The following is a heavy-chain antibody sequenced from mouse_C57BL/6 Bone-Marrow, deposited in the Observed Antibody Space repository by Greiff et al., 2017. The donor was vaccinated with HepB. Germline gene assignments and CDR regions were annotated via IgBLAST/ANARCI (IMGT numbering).Heavy chain of an antibody. Sequence: EVKVEESGGGLVKPGGSLKLSCAASGFTFSDYGMHWVRQAPEKGLEWVAYISSGSSTIYYADTVKGRFTISRDNAKNTLFLQMTSLRSEDTAMYYCARPNFARCLLSFAYWGQGTLVTVSA. J-gene: IGHJ3*01. CDR1: GFTFSDYG. CDR3: ARPNFARCLLSFAY. V-gene: IGHV5-17*01. D-gene: IGHD2-3*01. CDR2: ISSGSSTI.